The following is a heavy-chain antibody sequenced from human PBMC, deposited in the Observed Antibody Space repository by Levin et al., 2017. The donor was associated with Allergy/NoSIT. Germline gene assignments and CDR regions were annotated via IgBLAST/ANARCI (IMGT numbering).Heavy chain of an antibody. V-gene: IGHV4-34*01. Sequence: SETLSLTCAVYGGSFSGYYCSWIRQPPGKGLEWIGEINHSGSTNYNPSLKSRVTISLDTSKNQFSLKLSSVTAADTAVYYCARHNSGSFYRYWFFDLWGRGTLVTVSS. D-gene: IGHD1-26*01. CDR1: GGSFSGYY. J-gene: IGHJ2*01. CDR3: ARHNSGSFYRYWFFDL. CDR2: INHSGST.